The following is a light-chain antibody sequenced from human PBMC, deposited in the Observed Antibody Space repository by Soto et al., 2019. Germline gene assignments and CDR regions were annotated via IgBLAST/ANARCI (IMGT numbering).Light chain of an antibody. V-gene: IGLV8-61*01. CDR1: SGSVSTPYY. CDR3: MRYMGGGLVV. J-gene: IGLJ3*02. CDR2: STT. Sequence: QTVVTQDPSFSGSPGGTVTLTCGLTSGSVSTPYYPSWYQQTPGQAPRTLIYSTTNRSSGVPDRFSGSILGNKAALTITGAQADDESDYHCMRYMGGGLVVFGGGTKLTVL.